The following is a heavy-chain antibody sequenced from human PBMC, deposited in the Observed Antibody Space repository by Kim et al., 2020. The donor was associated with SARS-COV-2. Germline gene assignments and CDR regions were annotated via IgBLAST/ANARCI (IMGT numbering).Heavy chain of an antibody. J-gene: IGHJ4*02. D-gene: IGHD3-10*01. V-gene: IGHV3-30*03. Sequence: SNKYYADSVKGRFTISRDNSKNTRYLQMNSLRAEDTAVYYCARIQGVIDYWGQGTLVTVSS. CDR2: SNK. CDR3: ARIQGVIDY.